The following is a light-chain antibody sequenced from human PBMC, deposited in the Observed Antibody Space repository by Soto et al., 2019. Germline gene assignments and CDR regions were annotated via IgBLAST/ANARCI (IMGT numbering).Light chain of an antibody. J-gene: IGLJ1*01. CDR3: CSYARGNTVV. CDR1: SSDVGFYNL. CDR2: EVT. V-gene: IGLV2-23*02. Sequence: QSALTQPASVSGSPGQSITISCTGTSSDVGFYNLVSWYQHRPGKAPKVLIHEVTERPSGVSGRFSGSKSGNTASLTISGLQPEDEADYYCCSYARGNTVVFGTGTKLTVL.